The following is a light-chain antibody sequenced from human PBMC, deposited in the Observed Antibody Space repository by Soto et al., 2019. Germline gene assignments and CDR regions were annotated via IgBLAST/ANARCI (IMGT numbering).Light chain of an antibody. J-gene: IGKJ1*01. CDR1: QSVSSTY. V-gene: IGKV3-20*01. Sequence: EIVLTQSPDTLSLSPGERATLSCRASQSVSSTYLAWYQQRPGQAPRLLIYGTSSRPTGIPDRFSGSGSGTDFTLTISRLEPEDFAVYYCQEYGTSRTFGQGTEVEIK. CDR2: GTS. CDR3: QEYGTSRT.